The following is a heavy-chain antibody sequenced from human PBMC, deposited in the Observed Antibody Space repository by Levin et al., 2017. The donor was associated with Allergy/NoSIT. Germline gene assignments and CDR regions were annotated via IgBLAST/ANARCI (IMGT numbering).Heavy chain of an antibody. CDR3: ARVGVTSGYDFDY. D-gene: IGHD5-12*01. Sequence: GGSLRLSCAASGFTFSDYYMSWIRQAPGKGLEWVSYISSSSSYTNYADSVKGRFTISRDNAKNSLYLQMNSLRAEDTAVYYCARVGVTSGYDFDYWGQGTLVTVSS. CDR1: GFTFSDYY. J-gene: IGHJ4*02. CDR2: ISSSSSYT. V-gene: IGHV3-11*05.